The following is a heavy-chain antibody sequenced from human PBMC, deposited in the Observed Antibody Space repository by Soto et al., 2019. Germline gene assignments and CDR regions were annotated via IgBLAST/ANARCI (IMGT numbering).Heavy chain of an antibody. CDR1: GFTFAKYW. CDR2: IETDGTTQ. CDR3: GRQAALWEKVDF. D-gene: IGHD3-10*01. Sequence: GGSLRLSCVVPGFTFAKYWMHWVRQAPGKGLVWVARIETDGTTQTYADSVEGRFTISRDNAKNTLYLHMNSLRAEDTAVYYCGRQAALWEKVDFRGHGTPVTVSS. V-gene: IGHV3-74*01. J-gene: IGHJ1*01.